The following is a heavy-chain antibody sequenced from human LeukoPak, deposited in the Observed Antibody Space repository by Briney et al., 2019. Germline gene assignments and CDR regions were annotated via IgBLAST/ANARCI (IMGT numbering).Heavy chain of an antibody. V-gene: IGHV4-34*01. Sequence: SETLSLTCAVYGGSFSGYYWSWIRQPPGKGLEWIGEINHSGSTNYNPSLKSRVTISVDTSKNQFSLKLSSVTAADTAVYYCASTTGFKVHWGQGTLVTVSS. CDR3: ASTTGFKVH. CDR1: GGSFSGYY. CDR2: INHSGST. J-gene: IGHJ4*02. D-gene: IGHD1-1*01.